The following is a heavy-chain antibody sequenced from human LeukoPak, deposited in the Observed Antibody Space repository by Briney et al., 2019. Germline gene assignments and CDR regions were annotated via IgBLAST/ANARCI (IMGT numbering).Heavy chain of an antibody. CDR3: ARGLTYYDILTGYYDYYYYYGMDV. CDR2: IIPIFGTA. D-gene: IGHD3-9*01. Sequence: ASVKVSCKASGYTFTSYGISWVRQAPGQGLEWMGGIIPIFGTANYAQKFQGRVTITADESTSTAYMELSSLRSEDTAVYYCARGLTYYDILTGYYDYYYYYGMDVWGQGTTVTVSS. V-gene: IGHV1-69*13. CDR1: GYTFTSYG. J-gene: IGHJ6*02.